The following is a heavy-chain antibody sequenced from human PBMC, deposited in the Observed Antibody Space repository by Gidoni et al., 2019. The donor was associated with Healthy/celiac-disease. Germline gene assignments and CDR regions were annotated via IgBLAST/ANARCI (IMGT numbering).Heavy chain of an antibody. V-gene: IGHV3-30*18. Sequence: QVQLVESGGGVVQPGRSLRLSCAASGFPFSSYGLHWVRQAPGKGLEWVAVISYDGSNKYYADSVKGRFTISRDNSKNTLYLQMNSLRAEDTAVYYCAKDAVRVVVVAAQYYYYGMDVWGQGTTVTVSS. CDR1: GFPFSSYG. CDR3: AKDAVRVVVVAAQYYYYGMDV. D-gene: IGHD2-15*01. J-gene: IGHJ6*02. CDR2: ISYDGSNK.